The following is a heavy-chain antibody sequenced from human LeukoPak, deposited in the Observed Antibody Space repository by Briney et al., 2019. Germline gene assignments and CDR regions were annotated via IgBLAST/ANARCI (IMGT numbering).Heavy chain of an antibody. CDR2: IRYDGSNK. CDR3: ARDSGYSYGLEAFDI. CDR1: GFTFSSYG. V-gene: IGHV3-30*02. J-gene: IGHJ3*02. Sequence: PGGSLRLSCAASGFTFSSYGMHWVRQAPGKGLEWVAFIRYDGSNKYYADSVKGRFTISRDNSKNTLYLQMNSLRAEDTAVYYCARDSGYSYGLEAFDIWGQGTMVTVSS. D-gene: IGHD5-18*01.